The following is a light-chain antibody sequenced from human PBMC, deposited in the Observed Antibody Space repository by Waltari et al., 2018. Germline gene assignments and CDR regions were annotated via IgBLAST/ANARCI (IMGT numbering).Light chain of an antibody. CDR1: QSVLHSSNNKNY. CDR3: QQYYNAPLT. Sequence: DIVMTQSPDSLALSLGERATINCKSSQSVLHSSNNKNYLAWYQQKPGQPPNLLIYWASTRESGVPDRFSGSGSGTDFTLTISSLQAEDVAVYYCQQYYNAPLTFGGETKVEIK. CDR2: WAS. V-gene: IGKV4-1*01. J-gene: IGKJ4*01.